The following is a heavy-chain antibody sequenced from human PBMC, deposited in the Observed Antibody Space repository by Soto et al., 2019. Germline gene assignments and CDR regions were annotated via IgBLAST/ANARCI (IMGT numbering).Heavy chain of an antibody. Sequence: PSETLSLTCDVSGGSISIGTDYWGWIRQPPGKGLEWIGNIHYSGSTNYNPSLKSRVAVSFDTSKNQFSLRLSSVTAADTAVYYCANRYYDGSGYLHDYWGQGILVTVSS. V-gene: IGHV4-39*07. J-gene: IGHJ4*02. CDR2: IHYSGST. D-gene: IGHD3-22*01. CDR1: GGSISIGTDY. CDR3: ANRYYDGSGYLHDY.